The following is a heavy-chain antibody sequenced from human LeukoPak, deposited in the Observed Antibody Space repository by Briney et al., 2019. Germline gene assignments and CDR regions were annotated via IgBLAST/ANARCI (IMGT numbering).Heavy chain of an antibody. CDR3: ARRSHLTGYFDL. CDR2: ISVRDGDT. D-gene: IGHD1-20*01. V-gene: IGHV3-23*01. J-gene: IGHJ4*02. CDR1: GFTFHNYA. Sequence: GGSLRLSCAASGFTFHNYAMSWVRQAPGKGLEWLSAISVRDGDTHYAASLEGRFTISSDNSKNTVYLQMQSLRAEDTAVYYCARRSHLTGYFDLWGQGTLVTVSS.